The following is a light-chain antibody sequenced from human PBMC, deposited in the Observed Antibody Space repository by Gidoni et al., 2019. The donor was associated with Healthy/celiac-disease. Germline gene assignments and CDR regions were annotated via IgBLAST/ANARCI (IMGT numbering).Light chain of an antibody. CDR3: QQYGSSPRIFT. CDR1: QRVSSSY. V-gene: IGKV3-20*01. CDR2: GAS. J-gene: IGKJ3*01. Sequence: EIVLTQSPGTLSLSPGERATLSCRASQRVSSSYLAWYQQKPGQAPRLLIYGASSRATGIPDRFSGSGSGTDFTLTISRLEPEDFAVYYCQQYGSSPRIFTFGPGTKVDIK.